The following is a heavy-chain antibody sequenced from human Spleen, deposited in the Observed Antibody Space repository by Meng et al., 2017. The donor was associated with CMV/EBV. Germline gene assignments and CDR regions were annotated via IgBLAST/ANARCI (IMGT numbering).Heavy chain of an antibody. CDR3: ARDSGGYPGDY. J-gene: IGHJ4*02. CDR2: IKQDGSEK. D-gene: IGHD5-12*01. Sequence: GESLKISCAASGFTFSSYWMSWVRQAPGKGLEWVANIKQDGSEKYYVDSVKGRFTISRDNSENTLFLQMNSLRAEDTAVYYCARDSGGYPGDYWGQGTLVTVSS. CDR1: GFTFSSYW. V-gene: IGHV3-7*01.